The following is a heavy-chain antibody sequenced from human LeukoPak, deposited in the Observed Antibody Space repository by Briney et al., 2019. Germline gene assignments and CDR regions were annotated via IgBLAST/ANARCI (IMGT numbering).Heavy chain of an antibody. J-gene: IGHJ6*02. CDR1: GFTVSSNY. CDR2: IYSGGST. V-gene: IGHV3-53*01. CDR3: ATAVYYYGMDV. Sequence: GGSLRLSCAASGFTVSSNYMSWVRQAPGKGLEWVSVIYSGGSTYYADSVKGRFTISRDNSKNTLYLQMNSLRAEDTAVYYCATAVYYYGMDVWGQGTTVTVSS.